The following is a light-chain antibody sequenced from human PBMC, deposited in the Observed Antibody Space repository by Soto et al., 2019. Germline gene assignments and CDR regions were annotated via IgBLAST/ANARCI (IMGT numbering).Light chain of an antibody. Sequence: QAVVSQPPSASGTPGQRVTISCSGRFSNIGTNYVYWYQQFPGTAPKLLIHSNNQRPSGVPERFSASKSGTSATLAISGLRSEDEADYYCATWDDSLSGDWVFGGGTKLTVL. V-gene: IGLV1-47*02. J-gene: IGLJ3*02. CDR1: FSNIGTNY. CDR3: ATWDDSLSGDWV. CDR2: SNN.